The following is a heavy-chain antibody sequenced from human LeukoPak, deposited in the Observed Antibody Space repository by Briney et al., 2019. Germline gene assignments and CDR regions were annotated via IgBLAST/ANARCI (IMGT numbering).Heavy chain of an antibody. CDR1: GFTFIDHY. V-gene: IGHV3-72*01. D-gene: IGHD1-26*01. CDR2: IIRKANSYTT. Sequence: GGSLRLSCAAPGFTFIDHYMEWVRQAPGKGLEWVGRIIRKANSYTTEYAASVKGRFTISRDDSKNTLYLQMNSLKTEDTAVYYCARAMWVGDTAAADYWGQGTLVAVSS. CDR3: ARAMWVGDTAAADY. J-gene: IGHJ4*02.